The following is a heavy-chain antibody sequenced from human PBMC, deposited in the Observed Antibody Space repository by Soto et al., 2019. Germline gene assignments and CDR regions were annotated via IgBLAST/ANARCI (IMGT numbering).Heavy chain of an antibody. J-gene: IGHJ6*02. CDR2: ISYDGSNK. D-gene: IGHD4-17*01. Sequence: QVQLVESGGGVVQPGRSLRLSCAASGFTFSSYAMHWVRQAPGKGLEWVAVISYDGSNKYYADSVKGRFTISRDNSKITLYLQMNSLRAEDTAVYYCVRAGYGVVTPPYYYGRDVWGQGTTVTVSS. CDR1: GFTFSSYA. CDR3: VRAGYGVVTPPYYYGRDV. V-gene: IGHV3-30-3*01.